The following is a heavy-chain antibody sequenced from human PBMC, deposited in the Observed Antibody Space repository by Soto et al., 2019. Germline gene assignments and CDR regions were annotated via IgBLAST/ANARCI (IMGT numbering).Heavy chain of an antibody. J-gene: IGHJ6*02. V-gene: IGHV1-8*01. CDR3: HTAMVRGYYYYGMDV. CDR2: MNPNSGNT. D-gene: IGHD5-18*01. Sequence: XAVKVACKAAGYTFTSYDVDWVRQATGQGLEWMGWMNPNSGNTGYAQKFQGRVTMTRNTSISTAYMELSSLRSEDTAVYYCHTAMVRGYYYYGMDVWGQGTTVTVSS. CDR1: GYTFTSYD.